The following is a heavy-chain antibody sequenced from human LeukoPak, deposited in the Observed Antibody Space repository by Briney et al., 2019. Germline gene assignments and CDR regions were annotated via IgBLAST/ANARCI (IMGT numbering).Heavy chain of an antibody. V-gene: IGHV4-34*01. CDR1: GGSFSGYY. D-gene: IGHD2-2*01. J-gene: IGHJ5*02. Sequence: PSETLSLTCAVYGGSFSGYYWSWIRQPPGNGLEWIGEINHSGSTNYNPSLKSRITISVDTSKNQFSLKLSSVTAADTAVYYCATPAKSGNWFDPWGQGTLVIVSS. CDR3: ATPAKSGNWFDP. CDR2: INHSGST.